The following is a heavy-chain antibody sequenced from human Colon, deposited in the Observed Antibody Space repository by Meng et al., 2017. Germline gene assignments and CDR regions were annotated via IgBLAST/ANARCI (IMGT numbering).Heavy chain of an antibody. CDR2: INTYTGNP. D-gene: IGHD4-17*01. J-gene: IGHJ4*02. V-gene: IGHV7-4-1*02. Sequence: QVQLVESGSELKKPGASVKVSCKASGYDFTNYGMNWLRQASVQGLEWIGWINTYTGNPAYAQGFTGRFVFSLDTSVSTAYLQISSLKAEDTAVYYCATAVTTVPFDYWGQGTLVTVSS. CDR3: ATAVTTVPFDY. CDR1: GYDFTNYG.